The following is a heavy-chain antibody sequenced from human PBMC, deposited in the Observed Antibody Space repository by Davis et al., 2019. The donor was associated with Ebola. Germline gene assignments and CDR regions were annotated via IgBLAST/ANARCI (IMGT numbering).Heavy chain of an antibody. V-gene: IGHV3-30-3*01. CDR1: GFTFSSYA. CDR2: ISYDGSNK. D-gene: IGHD1-1*01. CDR3: ARTTGGYYYYGMDV. J-gene: IGHJ6*02. Sequence: AGSLTLSCAASGFTFSSYAMHWVRQAPGKGLEWVAVISYDGSNKYYADSVKGRFTISRDNSKNTLYLQMNSLRAEDTAVYYCARTTGGYYYYGMDVWGQGTTVTVSS.